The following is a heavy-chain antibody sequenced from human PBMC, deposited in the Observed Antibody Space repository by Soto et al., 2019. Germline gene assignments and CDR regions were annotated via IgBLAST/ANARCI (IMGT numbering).Heavy chain of an antibody. CDR2: ITNDGSST. V-gene: IGHV3-74*03. Sequence: EVQLVESGGGLVQPGGSLRLSCAASGFTFSSYWMHWVRQVPGKGLVWVSRITNDGSSTTYADAVKGRFTTSRDNAKNTLYLEMNSLRAEDTAVYYCARVGVAGCDYWGQGTLVTVSS. CDR3: ARVGVAGCDY. J-gene: IGHJ4*02. CDR1: GFTFSSYW. D-gene: IGHD6-19*01.